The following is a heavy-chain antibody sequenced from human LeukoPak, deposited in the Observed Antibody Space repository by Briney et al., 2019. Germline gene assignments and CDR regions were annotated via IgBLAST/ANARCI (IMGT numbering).Heavy chain of an antibody. Sequence: GGSLRLSCAASGFSFSNAWMSWVRQALGKGLEWVGRIKSKADGGTTDYAAPVKGRFTISRDDSKNTVYLQMNSLKTEDTALYYCTTYRPITMIVVVISDEYFQHWGQDTLVTVSS. CDR2: IKSKADGGTT. CDR3: TTYRPITMIVVVISDEYFQH. CDR1: GFSFSNAW. J-gene: IGHJ1*01. V-gene: IGHV3-15*01. D-gene: IGHD3-22*01.